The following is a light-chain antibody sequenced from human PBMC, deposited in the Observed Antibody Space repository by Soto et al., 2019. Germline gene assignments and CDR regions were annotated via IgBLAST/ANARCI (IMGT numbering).Light chain of an antibody. J-gene: IGKJ1*01. CDR2: GAS. Sequence: NVLTQSPGTLSLSPGDRATLSCRVSESVSDTYIAWYQQKPGQSPRLLLYGASNRATGIPDRFSGSGSGTDFTLTISRLEPEDFAMYYCQQYGRTFGQGTKVDI. CDR1: ESVSDTY. CDR3: QQYGRT. V-gene: IGKV3-20*01.